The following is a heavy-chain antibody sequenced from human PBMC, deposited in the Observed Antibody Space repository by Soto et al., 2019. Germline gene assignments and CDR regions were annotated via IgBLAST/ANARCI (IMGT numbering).Heavy chain of an antibody. D-gene: IGHD6-6*01. Sequence: GGSLRLSCAASGFTFSSYGMHWVRQAPGKGLEWVAVISYDGSNKYYADSVKGRFTISRDNSKNTLYLQMNSLRAEDTAVYYCAKDRSSSSSGYYYCGMDVWGQGTTVTVYS. J-gene: IGHJ6*02. V-gene: IGHV3-30*18. CDR3: AKDRSSSSSGYYYCGMDV. CDR2: ISYDGSNK. CDR1: GFTFSSYG.